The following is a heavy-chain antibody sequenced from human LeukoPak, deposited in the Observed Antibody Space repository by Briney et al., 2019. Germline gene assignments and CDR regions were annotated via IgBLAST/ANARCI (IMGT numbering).Heavy chain of an antibody. CDR3: AKDPYPSYGILTGYYRGGFDY. Sequence: PGGSLRLSCAASGFTFSSYAMSWVRQAPGKGLEWVSAISGSGGSTYYADSVKGRFTISRDNSKNTLYLQMNSLRAEDTAVYYCAKDPYPSYGILTGYYRGGFDYWGQGTLVTVSS. J-gene: IGHJ4*02. CDR2: ISGSGGST. CDR1: GFTFSSYA. V-gene: IGHV3-23*01. D-gene: IGHD3-9*01.